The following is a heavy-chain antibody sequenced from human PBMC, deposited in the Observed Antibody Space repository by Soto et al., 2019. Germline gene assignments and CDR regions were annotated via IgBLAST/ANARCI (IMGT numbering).Heavy chain of an antibody. V-gene: IGHV1-69*12. D-gene: IGHD3-16*01. Sequence: QVQLVQSGAEVKKPGSSVKVSCKASGDTFSSYAISWVRQAPGQGLEWMGGIIPIFGTANYAQKFQGRVTITADESTSTAYMELSSLRSEDTAVYYCARDGGDSYYYGMDVWGQGTTVTVSS. CDR1: GDTFSSYA. CDR2: IIPIFGTA. J-gene: IGHJ6*02. CDR3: ARDGGDSYYYGMDV.